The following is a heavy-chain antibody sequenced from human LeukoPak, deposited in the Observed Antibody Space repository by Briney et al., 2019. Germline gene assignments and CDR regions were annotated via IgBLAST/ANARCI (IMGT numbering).Heavy chain of an antibody. D-gene: IGHD3-16*01. CDR2: INPDSGDT. CDR1: GGTFSSYA. V-gene: IGHV1-2*02. CDR3: ARVVSGGVIWAY. Sequence: GASVKVSCKASGGTFSSYAISWVRQAPGQGLEWVGWINPDSGDTNYAQKLQGRVTVTRDTSIITAFMELSRLTSDDTAVYYCARVVSGGVIWAYWGQGTLVTVSS. J-gene: IGHJ4*02.